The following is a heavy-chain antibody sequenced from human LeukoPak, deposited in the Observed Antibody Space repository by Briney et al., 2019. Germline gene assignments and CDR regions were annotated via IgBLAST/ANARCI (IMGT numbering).Heavy chain of an antibody. CDR3: ARDSRDSGYDAFDY. CDR1: GGSISSSNW. CDR2: IYHSGST. D-gene: IGHD5-12*01. Sequence: SGTLPLTCAVAGGSISSSNWWSWVRQPPGKGLEWIGEIYHSGSTNYNPSLKSRVTISVDKSKNQFSLKLSSVTAADTAVYYCARDSRDSGYDAFDYWGQGTLVTVSS. V-gene: IGHV4-4*02. J-gene: IGHJ4*02.